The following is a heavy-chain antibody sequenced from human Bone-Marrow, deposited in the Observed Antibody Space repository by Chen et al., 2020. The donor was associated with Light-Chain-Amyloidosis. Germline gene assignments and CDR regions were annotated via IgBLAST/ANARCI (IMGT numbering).Heavy chain of an antibody. Sequence: EVQLVESGGGSTQPGGSLRLSCAASGFTFNDYWLHWVRQVPGKGLVWVARINSYGGSITYSDSVKGRFTISRDNAKNTVYLQMTSLRAEDTAVYYCVRDRAVITTHEYFEHWGQGTLVTVSS. J-gene: IGHJ1*01. CDR2: INSYGGSI. CDR1: GFTFNDYW. CDR3: VRDRAVITTHEYFEH. D-gene: IGHD3-22*01. V-gene: IGHV3-74*01.